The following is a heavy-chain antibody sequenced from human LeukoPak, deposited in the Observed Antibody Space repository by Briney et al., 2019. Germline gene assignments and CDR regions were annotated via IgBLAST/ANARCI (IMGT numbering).Heavy chain of an antibody. J-gene: IGHJ6*03. V-gene: IGHV4-59*11. CDR3: ARESVDYYYYYMDV. Sequence: PSETLSLTCTVSGGSISGHYWTWIRQPPGKGLEWIGYIYDIGSTTYNPSLKSRVTILVDTSKNQFSLKLSSVTAADTAVYYCARESVDYYYYYMDVWGKGTTVTISS. CDR1: GGSISGHY. CDR2: IYDIGST.